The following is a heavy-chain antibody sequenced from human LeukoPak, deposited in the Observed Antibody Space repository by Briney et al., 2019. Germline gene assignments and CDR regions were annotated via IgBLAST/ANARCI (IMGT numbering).Heavy chain of an antibody. Sequence: VASVKVSCKASGYTFTGYYMHWVRQAPGQGLEWMGWINPNSGGTNYAQKFQGRVTMTRNTSISTAYMELSRLRSDDTAVYYCARILFYGSGINYCFDYWGQGTLVTVSS. CDR3: ARILFYGSGINYCFDY. CDR2: INPNSGGT. V-gene: IGHV1-2*02. D-gene: IGHD3-10*01. CDR1: GYTFTGYY. J-gene: IGHJ4*02.